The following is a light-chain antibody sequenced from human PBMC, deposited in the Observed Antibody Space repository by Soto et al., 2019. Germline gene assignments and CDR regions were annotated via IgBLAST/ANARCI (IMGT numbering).Light chain of an antibody. CDR1: QTISYY. Sequence: EIVLTQSPATLSLSPGERATLSCSASQTISYYVAWYQQKPGQAPRLLIYDASNRATGIPARFSGSGSGTDFTLTISSLEPEDFAVYYCQQRSNWLTFGGGTKVEIK. V-gene: IGKV3-11*01. CDR2: DAS. CDR3: QQRSNWLT. J-gene: IGKJ4*01.